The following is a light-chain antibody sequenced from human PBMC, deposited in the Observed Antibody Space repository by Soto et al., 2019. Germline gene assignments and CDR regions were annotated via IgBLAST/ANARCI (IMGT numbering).Light chain of an antibody. Sequence: DTVMTQSPATLSVSPGERATVSCTASQSLSSNLAWYQQKPGQAPRLLIIGASERVTGIPARFSGSGSGTEFTLTISSLQPDDFATYYCQQCNGYSRTFGQGTKVDIK. CDR1: QSLSSN. CDR2: GAS. V-gene: IGKV3-15*01. CDR3: QQCNGYSRT. J-gene: IGKJ1*01.